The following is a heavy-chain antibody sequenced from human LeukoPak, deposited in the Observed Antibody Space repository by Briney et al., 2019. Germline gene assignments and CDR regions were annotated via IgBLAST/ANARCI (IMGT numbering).Heavy chain of an antibody. CDR2: INPNSGGT. CDR3: VRERTLTSCYDY. J-gene: IGHJ4*02. V-gene: IGHV1-2*02. Sequence: VASVKVSCKASGYTFTGYYMHWVRQAPGQGLEWMGWINPNSGGTNYAQKFQGRVTMTRDTSISTAYMELSRLRSDDTAVYYCVRERTLTSCYDYWGQGTLVTVSS. D-gene: IGHD2-15*01. CDR1: GYTFTGYY.